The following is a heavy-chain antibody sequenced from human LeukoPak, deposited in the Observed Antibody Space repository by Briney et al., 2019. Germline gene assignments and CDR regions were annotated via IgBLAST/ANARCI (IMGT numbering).Heavy chain of an antibody. V-gene: IGHV3-53*01. CDR2: IYSGGST. Sequence: GGSLRLSCAASGFTVSSNYMSWVRQAPGKGLEWVSVIYSGGSTYYSDSVKGRFTISRDNAKNSLYLQMNSLRAEDTAVYYCARDDRPPHSSSWPNTDYWGQGTLVTVSS. CDR1: GFTVSSNY. D-gene: IGHD6-13*01. J-gene: IGHJ4*02. CDR3: ARDDRPPHSSSWPNTDY.